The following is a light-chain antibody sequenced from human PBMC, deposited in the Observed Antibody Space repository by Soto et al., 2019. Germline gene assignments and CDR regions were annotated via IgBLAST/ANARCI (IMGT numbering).Light chain of an antibody. CDR2: GAS. Sequence: TVLTQSPGTLSLSPGERATLSCRASQTVGTYLAWYQQKPGQAPRLLIYGASSRATGIPDRFSGSGSGTDFTLTISRLEPEDFAVYYCQQYGSSPRTFGQGTKVDIK. J-gene: IGKJ1*01. V-gene: IGKV3-20*01. CDR1: QTVGTY. CDR3: QQYGSSPRT.